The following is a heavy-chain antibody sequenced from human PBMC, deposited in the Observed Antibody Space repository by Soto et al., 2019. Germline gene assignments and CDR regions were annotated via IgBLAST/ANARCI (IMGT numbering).Heavy chain of an antibody. CDR3: ARRERYYGSPGWFDP. J-gene: IGHJ5*01. Sequence: SETLSLTCSVSGASINNFAYYWGWIRQPPGKGLEWIGTVYYNENPYYNPSLKSRVAISVDTAKNQFSLNLRSVTAADTAIYFCARRERYYGSPGWFDPWGQGTLVTVSS. D-gene: IGHD3-10*01. CDR2: VYYNENP. V-gene: IGHV4-39*01. CDR1: GASINNFAYY.